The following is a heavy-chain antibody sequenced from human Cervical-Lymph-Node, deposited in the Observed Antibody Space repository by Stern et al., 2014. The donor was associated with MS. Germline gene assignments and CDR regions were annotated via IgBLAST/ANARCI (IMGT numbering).Heavy chain of an antibody. CDR2: IHYTGST. CDR1: GGSISSGSYY. V-gene: IGHV4-31*02. CDR3: ARDRGDFGRLFDY. D-gene: IGHD3/OR15-3a*01. Sequence: QVQLVQSGPGLVKPSQTLSLTCTVSGGSISSGSYYWSWIRQHPGKGLEWIGYIHYTGSTYYNPSLVNRITISIDTSKNQFSLKLSFVTAADTAVYYCARDRGDFGRLFDYWGQGILVTVSS. J-gene: IGHJ4*02.